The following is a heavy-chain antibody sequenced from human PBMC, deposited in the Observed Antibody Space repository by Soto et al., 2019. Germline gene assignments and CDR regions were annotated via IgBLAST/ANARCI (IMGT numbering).Heavy chain of an antibody. CDR2: IKSKTGGGTS. CDR3: ATQTQYYYESSGYYDGFDL. Sequence: EVQLLESGGGLVKPGGSLRLSCAASGFTFSNAWMSWVRQAPGKGLEWVCRIKSKTGGGTSDYAAPVKVRFTIERDNYKNTLHMNMIREKYEDASFYYYATQTQYYYESSGYYDGFDLWGQGTMVTVSS. V-gene: IGHV3-15*01. D-gene: IGHD3-22*01. J-gene: IGHJ3*01. CDR1: GFTFSNAW.